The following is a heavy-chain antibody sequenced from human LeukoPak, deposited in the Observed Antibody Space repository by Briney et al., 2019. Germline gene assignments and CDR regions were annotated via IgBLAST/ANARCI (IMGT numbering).Heavy chain of an antibody. V-gene: IGHV3-74*01. CDR1: GFTFTSYW. Sequence: GGSLRLSCAASGFTFTSYWMHWVRQAPEKGLVWVSSVKADGTTTIFADSVKDRFSISTDSAKNTVYLEMNSLRAEDTAVYFCAIDVNGDLFHFWGQGTQVTVSS. CDR3: AIDVNGDLFHF. J-gene: IGHJ4*02. CDR2: VKADGTTT. D-gene: IGHD4-17*01.